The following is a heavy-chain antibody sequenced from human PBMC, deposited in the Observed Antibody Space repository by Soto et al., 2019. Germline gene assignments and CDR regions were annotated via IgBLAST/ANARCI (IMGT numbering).Heavy chain of an antibody. CDR1: GFSFNEAW. CDR2: IKTSAGGGAT. J-gene: IGHJ6*02. V-gene: IGHV3-15*07. CDR3: TTGSVEGI. Sequence: EVQLVESAGGLVKPGGSLRLSCVASGFSFNEAWMNWVRQAPGEELEWVGRIKTSAGGGATDYAAPVQGRFTISRDDSKNALYLHMNSLRTEDTAIYYCTTGSVEGIWGQGTTVTVSS. D-gene: IGHD2-15*01.